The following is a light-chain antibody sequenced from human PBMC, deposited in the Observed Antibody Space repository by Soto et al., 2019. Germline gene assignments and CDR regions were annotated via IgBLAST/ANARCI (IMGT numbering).Light chain of an antibody. Sequence: DIQMAQSPSSLSASVGDRVTITCRPSQSISSYLNWYQQKPGKAPKLLIYAASSLQSGVPSRFSGSGSGTDFTLIFSSLQPEDFATYYCQQSYSTPPTFGGGAKVEIK. V-gene: IGKV1-39*01. CDR2: AAS. CDR1: QSISSY. J-gene: IGKJ4*01. CDR3: QQSYSTPPT.